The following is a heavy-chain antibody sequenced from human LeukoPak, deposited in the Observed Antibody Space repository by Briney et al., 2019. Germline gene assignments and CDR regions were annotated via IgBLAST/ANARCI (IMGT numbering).Heavy chain of an antibody. CDR1: GFTFSSYG. CDR3: AKGPPPHYDILTGYIPSYYFDY. D-gene: IGHD3-9*01. V-gene: IGHV3-30*18. CDR2: ISYDGSNK. Sequence: GGSLRLSCAASGFTFSSYGMHWVRQAPGKGLEWVAVISYDGSNKYYADSVKGRFTISRDNSKNTLYLQMNSLRAEDTAVYYCAKGPPPHYDILTGYIPSYYFDYWGQGTLVTVSS. J-gene: IGHJ4*02.